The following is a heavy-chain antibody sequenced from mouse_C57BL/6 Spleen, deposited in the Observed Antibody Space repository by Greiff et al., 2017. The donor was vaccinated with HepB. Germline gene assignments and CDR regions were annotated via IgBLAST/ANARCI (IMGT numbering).Heavy chain of an antibody. CDR1: GYTFTSYW. Sequence: VQLQQPGAELVKPGASVKLSCKASGYTFTSYWMHWVKQRPGQGLEWIGMIHPNSGSTNYNEKFKSKATLTVDKSSSTAYMQLSSLTSEDSAVYYCARYVARDYFDYWGQGTTLTVSS. CDR2: IHPNSGST. CDR3: ARYVARDYFDY. V-gene: IGHV1-64*01. J-gene: IGHJ2*01. D-gene: IGHD1-1*01.